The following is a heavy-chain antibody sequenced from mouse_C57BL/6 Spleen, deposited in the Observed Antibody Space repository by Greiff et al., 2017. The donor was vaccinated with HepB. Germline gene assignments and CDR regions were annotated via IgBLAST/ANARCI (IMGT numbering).Heavy chain of an antibody. CDR1: GYTFTSYW. CDR2: INPSNGGT. CDR3: ARGVGYYDYDGALYYYAMDY. Sequence: QVQLQQPGTELVKPGASVKLSCKASGYTFTSYWMHWVKQRPGQGLEWIGNINPSNGGTNYNEKFKSKATLTVDKSSSTADMQLSSLTSEDSAVYECARGVGYYDYDGALYYYAMDYWGQGTSVTVSS. D-gene: IGHD2-4*01. J-gene: IGHJ4*01. V-gene: IGHV1-53*01.